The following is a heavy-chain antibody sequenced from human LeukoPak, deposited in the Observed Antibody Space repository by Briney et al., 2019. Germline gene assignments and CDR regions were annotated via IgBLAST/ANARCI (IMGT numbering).Heavy chain of an antibody. CDR3: ARLRFDP. J-gene: IGHJ5*02. Sequence: GGSLRLSCAASGFTFSSYSMNWVCQAPGKGLEWVSYISSSSSTIYYADSVKGRFTISRDNAKNSLYLRMNSLRAEDTAVYYCARLRFDPWGQGTLVTVSS. CDR2: ISSSSSTI. CDR1: GFTFSSYS. V-gene: IGHV3-48*01.